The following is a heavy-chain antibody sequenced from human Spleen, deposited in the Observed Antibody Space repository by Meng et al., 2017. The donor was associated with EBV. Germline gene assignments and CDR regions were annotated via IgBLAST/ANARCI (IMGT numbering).Heavy chain of an antibody. D-gene: IGHD5-24*01. J-gene: IGHJ4*02. CDR3: ARDRGDGHSNYFDF. V-gene: IGHV1-69*01. Sequence: QVQLMQSGAEVEKPGSSVKVSCKASGGTFSRYGISWVRQAPGQGLEWVGDIIPIFGTSNYAQRFQGRVTITADESTTTAYMQLRSLRSEDTAVYYCARDRGDGHSNYFDFWGQGTLGTVSS. CDR1: GGTFSRYG. CDR2: IIPIFGTS.